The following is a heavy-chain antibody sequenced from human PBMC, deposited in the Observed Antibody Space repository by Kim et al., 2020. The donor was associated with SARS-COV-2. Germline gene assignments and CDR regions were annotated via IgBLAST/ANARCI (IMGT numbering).Heavy chain of an antibody. D-gene: IGHD1-7*01. Sequence: GGSLRLSCAASGFTFSNYWMTWVRQAPGKGLEWVANIKQDGTEKYYVDSVKGRFTISRDNAKNSLYLQMNSLRAEDTAMYFCARLGITGTNYDYCGLDVWGQGTTVTVSS. V-gene: IGHV3-7*01. CDR1: GFTFSNYW. CDR2: IKQDGTEK. J-gene: IGHJ6*02. CDR3: ARLGITGTNYDYCGLDV.